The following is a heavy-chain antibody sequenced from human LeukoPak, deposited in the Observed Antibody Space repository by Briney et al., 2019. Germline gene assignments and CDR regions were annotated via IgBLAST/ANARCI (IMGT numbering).Heavy chain of an antibody. CDR1: GFTFSTYS. V-gene: IGHV3-48*04. CDR2: ISSSTSTI. CDR3: ARGSGTTTFDY. D-gene: IGHD1-14*01. Sequence: GGSLRLSCAASGFTFSTYSMHWVRQAPGKGLEWVSYISSSTSTIYYADSVKGRFTISRDNAKNSLYLQMNSLRAEDTAVYYCARGSGTTTFDYWGQGTLVAVSS. J-gene: IGHJ4*02.